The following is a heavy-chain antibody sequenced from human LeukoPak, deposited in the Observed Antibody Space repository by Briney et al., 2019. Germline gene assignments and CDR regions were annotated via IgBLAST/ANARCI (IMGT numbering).Heavy chain of an antibody. Sequence: PGGSLRLSCAASGFTFSSYSMNWVRQAPGKGLEWVSSISSSSSYIYYADSVKGRFTISRDNAKNSLYLQMNSLRAEDTAVYYCARESLVGENWFDPWGQGTLVTVSS. CDR3: ARESLVGENWFDP. CDR2: ISSSSSYI. D-gene: IGHD1-26*01. J-gene: IGHJ5*02. CDR1: GFTFSSYS. V-gene: IGHV3-21*01.